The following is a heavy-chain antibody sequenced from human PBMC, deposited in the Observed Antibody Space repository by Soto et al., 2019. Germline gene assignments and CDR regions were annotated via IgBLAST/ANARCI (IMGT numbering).Heavy chain of an antibody. CDR1: VFSFSNYN. D-gene: IGHD3-3*01. V-gene: IGHV3-48*02. Sequence: WWSLRLSCLASVFSFSNYNMNWLRQAPGKGLEWVSYITDSSDTVHYADSVRGRFTISRDNAESSLYLQMNSLRDEDTAVYFCARDFGHGYYLDYWGRGTLVTVSS. J-gene: IGHJ4*02. CDR3: ARDFGHGYYLDY. CDR2: ITDSSDTV.